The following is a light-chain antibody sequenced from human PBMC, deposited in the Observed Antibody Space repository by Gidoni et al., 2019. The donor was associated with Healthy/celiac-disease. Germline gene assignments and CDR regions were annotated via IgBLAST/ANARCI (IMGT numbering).Light chain of an antibody. CDR1: QSISSW. CDR2: DAS. Sequence: DIQMTQSPSTLSASVGDRVTITCRASQSISSWLAWYQQKPGKAPKLLIYDASSLESGVPSRFSGSGAGTEVTLTISSLQPDDFATYYCQQYNSYWTFGQXTKVEIK. V-gene: IGKV1-5*01. CDR3: QQYNSYWT. J-gene: IGKJ1*01.